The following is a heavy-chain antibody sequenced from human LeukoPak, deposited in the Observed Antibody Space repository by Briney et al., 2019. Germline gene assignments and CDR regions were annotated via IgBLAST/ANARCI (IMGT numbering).Heavy chain of an antibody. V-gene: IGHV3-30*02. Sequence: GGSLRLSCAASGFTFSSYGMRWVRQAPGKGLEWVAFIRYDGSNKYYADSVKGRFTISRDNSKNTLYLQMNSLRAEDTAVYYCAKGRSGSYRYYYYYMDVWGKGTTVTVSS. CDR3: AKGRSGSYRYYYYYMDV. J-gene: IGHJ6*03. D-gene: IGHD1-26*01. CDR1: GFTFSSYG. CDR2: IRYDGSNK.